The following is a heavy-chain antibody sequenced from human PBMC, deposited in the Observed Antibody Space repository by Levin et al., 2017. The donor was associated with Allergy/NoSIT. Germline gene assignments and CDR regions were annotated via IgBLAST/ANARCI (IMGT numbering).Heavy chain of an antibody. CDR3: ARDRYYGSGTNHGMDV. V-gene: IGHV3-30*04. Sequence: GGSLRLYCAASGFTFSSYAMHWVRQAPGKGLEWVAVISYDGSNKYYADSVKGRFTISRDNSKNTLYLQMNSLRAEDTAVYYCARDRYYGSGTNHGMDVWGQGTTVTVSS. CDR1: GFTFSSYA. J-gene: IGHJ6*02. D-gene: IGHD3-10*01. CDR2: ISYDGSNK.